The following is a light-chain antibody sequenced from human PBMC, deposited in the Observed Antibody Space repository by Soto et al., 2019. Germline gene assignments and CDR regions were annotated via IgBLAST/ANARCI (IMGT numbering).Light chain of an antibody. J-gene: IGKJ1*01. CDR1: QSISSSY. CDR3: QQYSSTFWT. CDR2: GAS. Sequence: EIVLTQSPGTPSLSPGERTTLSYRASQSISSSYLAWYQQKPGQAPRLLVYGASSRATGIPDRFSGSGSGTDFTLTISRLEPEDFALYYCQQYSSTFWTLGQGTKVDTK. V-gene: IGKV3-20*01.